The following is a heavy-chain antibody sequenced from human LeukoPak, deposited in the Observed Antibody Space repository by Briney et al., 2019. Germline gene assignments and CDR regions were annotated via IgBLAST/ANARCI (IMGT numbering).Heavy chain of an antibody. CDR3: GRDTHLES. V-gene: IGHV4-39*01. Sequence: SETLSLTCTVSGVSISSTSHAWGWSRQPPGKGLEWLGNIYNSGSSNYSPSLRSRVSISVDASKNQFSLRLRSVTAADTAVYYCGRDTHLESWGQGILVTVFS. CDR1: GVSISSTSHA. J-gene: IGHJ4*02. CDR2: IYNSGSS.